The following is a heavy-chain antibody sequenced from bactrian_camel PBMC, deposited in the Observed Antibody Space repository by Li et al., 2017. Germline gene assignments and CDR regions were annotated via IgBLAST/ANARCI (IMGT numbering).Heavy chain of an antibody. CDR1: GFRFSSYA. J-gene: IGHJ4*01. CDR2: IYNGGRDR. CDR3: AAASRTGRVFEYNY. D-gene: IGHD5*01. V-gene: IGHV3S7*01. Sequence: HVQLVESGGGLVQPGGSLRLSCAASGFRFSSYAMSWVRQAPGKGLEWVSGIYNGGRDRFYADSVKGRFTISRDNNRNTLYLQMNSLKPEDTAVYYCAAASRTGRVFEYNYWGQGTQVTVS.